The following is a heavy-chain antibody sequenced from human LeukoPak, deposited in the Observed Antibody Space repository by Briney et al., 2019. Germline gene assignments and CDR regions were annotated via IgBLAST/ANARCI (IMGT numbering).Heavy chain of an antibody. CDR3: AREPLYSSGWYEDAAFDI. CDR1: GYTFTGYY. J-gene: IGHJ3*02. V-gene: IGHV1-2*02. D-gene: IGHD6-19*01. Sequence: GASVKVSCKASGYTFTGYYMHWVRQAPGQGLEWMGWIDPNSGGTNYAQKFQGRVTMTRDTSISTAYMELSRLRSDDTAVYYCAREPLYSSGWYEDAAFDIWGQGTMVTVSS. CDR2: IDPNSGGT.